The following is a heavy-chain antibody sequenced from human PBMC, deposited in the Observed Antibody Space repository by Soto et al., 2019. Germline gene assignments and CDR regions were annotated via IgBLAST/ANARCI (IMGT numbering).Heavy chain of an antibody. CDR3: ARGRIAVAGRDFDY. Sequence: PSETLSLTCTVSGGSISSSSYYWGWIRQPPGKGLEWIGSIYYSGSTYYNPSLKSRVTISVDTSKNQFSLKLSSVTAADTAVYYCARGRIAVAGRDFDYWGQGALVTVSS. CDR1: GGSISSSSYY. D-gene: IGHD6-19*01. V-gene: IGHV4-39*01. J-gene: IGHJ4*02. CDR2: IYYSGST.